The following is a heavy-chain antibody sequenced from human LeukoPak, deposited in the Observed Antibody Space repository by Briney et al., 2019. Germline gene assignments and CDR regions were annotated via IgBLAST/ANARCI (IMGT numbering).Heavy chain of an antibody. CDR1: GFTFSSYW. CDR3: ASPRYSYGVPTDY. CDR2: INGDGSST. D-gene: IGHD5-24*01. Sequence: GGPLRLSCAASGFTFSSYWMHWVRQAPGKGLVWVSRINGDGSSTSYADSVKGRFTISRDNAKNTLYLQMNSLRAEDTAAYYCASPRYSYGVPTDYWGQGTLVTVSS. V-gene: IGHV3-74*01. J-gene: IGHJ4*02.